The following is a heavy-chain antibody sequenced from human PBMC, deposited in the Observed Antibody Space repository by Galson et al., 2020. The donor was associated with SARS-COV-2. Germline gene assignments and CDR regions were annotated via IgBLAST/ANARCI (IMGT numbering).Heavy chain of an antibody. J-gene: IGHJ4*02. V-gene: IGHV5-51*01. D-gene: IGHD2-2*01. CDR1: GYRITSHW. Sequence: GESLKISCKGSGYRITSHWVGWVRLMPGRGLEWMGIIYLGDSDTRYSPSFQGQVTLSADKSITTAYLQWSSLKASDTAMYYCARLTKTSHTPFDIVVVPAAIGSFFDYWGQGTLVTVSS. CDR3: ARLTKTSHTPFDIVVVPAAIGSFFDY. CDR2: IYLGDSDT.